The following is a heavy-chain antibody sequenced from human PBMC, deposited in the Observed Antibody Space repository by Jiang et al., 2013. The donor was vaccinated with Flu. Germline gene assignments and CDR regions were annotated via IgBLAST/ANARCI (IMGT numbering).Heavy chain of an antibody. V-gene: IGHV1-18*04. CDR2: ISAYNGNT. D-gene: IGHD2-21*02. CDR3: ARSYCGGDCYYNWFDP. Sequence: SGAEVKKPGASVKVSCKASGYTFTSYGISWVRQAPGQGLEWMGWISAYNGNTNYAQKLQGRVTMTTDTSTSTAYMELRSLRSDDTAVYYCARSYCGGDCYYNWFDPWGQGTLVTVSS. CDR1: GYTFTSYG. J-gene: IGHJ5*02.